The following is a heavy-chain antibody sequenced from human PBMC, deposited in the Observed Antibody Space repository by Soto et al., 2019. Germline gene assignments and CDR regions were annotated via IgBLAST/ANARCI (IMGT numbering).Heavy chain of an antibody. D-gene: IGHD5-18*01. V-gene: IGHV3-74*01. J-gene: IGHJ6*02. CDR2: INSDGSST. CDR1: GFTFSSYW. Sequence: GGSLRLSCAASGFTFSSYWMHWVRQAPGKGLVWVSRINSDGSSTSYADSVKGRFTISRDNAKNTLYLQMNSLRAEDTAVYYCARVLDTAMVTNYCGMDVWGQVTTVTVS. CDR3: ARVLDTAMVTNYCGMDV.